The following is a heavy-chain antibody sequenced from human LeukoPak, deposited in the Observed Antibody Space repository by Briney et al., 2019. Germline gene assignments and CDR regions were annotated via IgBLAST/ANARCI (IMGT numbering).Heavy chain of an antibody. Sequence: GGSLRLSCAASGFNFSNYAMSWVRQAPGKGLEWVSPISGSGGSTYYADSVKCRFTISRDNSKNTLYLQMNRLRAEDTAVYYCAKLSPTTRYDSRGWFDPWGQGTLVTVSS. D-gene: IGHD3-3*01. CDR2: ISGSGGST. CDR1: GFNFSNYA. V-gene: IGHV3-23*01. CDR3: AKLSPTTRYDSRGWFDP. J-gene: IGHJ5*02.